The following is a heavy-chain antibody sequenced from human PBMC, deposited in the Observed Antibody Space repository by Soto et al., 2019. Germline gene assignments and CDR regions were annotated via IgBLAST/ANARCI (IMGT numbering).Heavy chain of an antibody. CDR2: IYYDGST. CDR1: GGSITSTIDY. V-gene: IGHV4-39*01. CDR3: ASRGSASWRNWLDX. Sequence: SETLSLTCTVSGGSITSTIDYWGWIRQSKGKGLEGIGNIYYDGSTFSNPSIKSRVTIYFHTSKMQFYLRVSSVTAADTAVYYCASRGSASWRNWLDXWGHGTMVTVSX. J-gene: IGHJ5*01. D-gene: IGHD2-2*01.